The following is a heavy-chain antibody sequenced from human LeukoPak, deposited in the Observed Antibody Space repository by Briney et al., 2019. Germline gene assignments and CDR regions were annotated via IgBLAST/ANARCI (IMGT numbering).Heavy chain of an antibody. CDR3: ARGRRSSSIWYLDY. D-gene: IGHD6-13*01. CDR1: GFTFSDYE. CDR2: ISSSGTTI. J-gene: IGHJ4*02. V-gene: IGHV3-48*03. Sequence: PGGSLRLSCAASGFTFSDYELNWVRQAPGKGLEWVSYISSSGTTIYYADPVKGRFTISRDNARNSLYLQMNTLRVEDTALYYCARGRRSSSIWYLDYWGQGTLVTVSS.